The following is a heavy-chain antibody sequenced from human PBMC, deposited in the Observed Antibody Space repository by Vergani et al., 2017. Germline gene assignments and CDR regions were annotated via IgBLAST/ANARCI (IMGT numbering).Heavy chain of an antibody. CDR1: GFTFSSYA. Sequence: EVQLLESGGGLVQPGGSLRLSCAASGFTFSSYAMSWVRQAPGKGLEWVSAISGSGSTIYYADSVKGRFTISRDNAKNSLYLQMNSLRAEDTAVYYCARAGPSGWGVNLWGRGTLVTVSS. V-gene: IGHV3-23*01. CDR2: ISGSGSTI. J-gene: IGHJ2*01. D-gene: IGHD6-19*01. CDR3: ARAGPSGWGVNL.